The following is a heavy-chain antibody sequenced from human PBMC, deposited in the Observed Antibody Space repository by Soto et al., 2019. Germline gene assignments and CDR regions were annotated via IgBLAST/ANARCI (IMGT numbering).Heavy chain of an antibody. CDR1: GFTFSDYY. V-gene: IGHV3-11*06. CDR2: ISSSSSYT. CDR3: ARAPTGDYGMDV. Sequence: GGSLRLSCAASGFTFSDYYMSWIRQAPGKGLEWVSYISSSSSYTNYADSVKGRFTISRDNAKNSLYLQMNSPRAEDTAVYYCARAPTGDYGMDVWGQGTTVTVSS. D-gene: IGHD7-27*01. J-gene: IGHJ6*02.